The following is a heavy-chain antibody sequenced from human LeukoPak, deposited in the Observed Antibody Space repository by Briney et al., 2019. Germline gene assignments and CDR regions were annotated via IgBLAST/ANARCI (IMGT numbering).Heavy chain of an antibody. D-gene: IGHD3-10*01. CDR1: GFIFNDYD. CDR3: AKPITMVRGRDFDY. V-gene: IGHV3-23*01. Sequence: GGSLRLSCAVSGFIFNDYDMTWVRQAPGKGLEWVSAISGSGGSTYYADSVKGRFTISRDSSKNTLYLQMNSLRAEDTAVYYCAKPITMVRGRDFDYWGRGTLVTVSS. CDR2: ISGSGGST. J-gene: IGHJ4*02.